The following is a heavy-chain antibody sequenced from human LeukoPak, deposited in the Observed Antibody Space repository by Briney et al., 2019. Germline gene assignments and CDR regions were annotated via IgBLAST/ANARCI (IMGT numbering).Heavy chain of an antibody. CDR1: GYTFSNYG. J-gene: IGHJ6*03. CDR2: ISGFNGHT. CDR3: ATLWLRRKYYYYMDV. Sequence: ASVKVSCKASGYTFSNYGMSWVRQAPGHGLEWMGWISGFNGHTKYSQKSQGRVTMTTDTSTSTAYMEVRSLRSDDTAVYYCATLWLRRKYYYYMDVWGKGTTVTVSS. V-gene: IGHV1-18*04. D-gene: IGHD5-12*01.